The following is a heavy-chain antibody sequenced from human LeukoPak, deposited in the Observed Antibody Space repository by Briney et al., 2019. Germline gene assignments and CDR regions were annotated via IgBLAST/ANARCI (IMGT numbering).Heavy chain of an antibody. CDR2: IYHSGST. V-gene: IGHV4-38-2*01. Sequence: PSETLSLTRAVSGYSISSGDYWGWIRQPPGKGLEWIGSIYHSGSTHYNPSLKSRVTISVDTSKNQFSLKLSSVTAADTAVYYCARNTTEVVTAKWFDPWGQGTLVTVSS. CDR1: GYSISSGDY. J-gene: IGHJ5*02. CDR3: ARNTTEVVTAKWFDP. D-gene: IGHD2-21*02.